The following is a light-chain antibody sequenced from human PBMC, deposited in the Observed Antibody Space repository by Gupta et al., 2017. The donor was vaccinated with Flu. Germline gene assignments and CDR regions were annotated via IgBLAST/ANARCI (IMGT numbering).Light chain of an antibody. Sequence: QSALTQPASVSGSPGPSITISCTGTSSDVGGYNYVSWYQHHPGKAPKLMIYEVSKRPSGVSNRFSGSKSGNTASLTISELQAEDEADYYCSSYTIGGTHLFGGGTKLTVL. J-gene: IGLJ2*01. CDR1: SSDVGGYNY. V-gene: IGLV2-14*01. CDR2: EVS. CDR3: SSYTIGGTHL.